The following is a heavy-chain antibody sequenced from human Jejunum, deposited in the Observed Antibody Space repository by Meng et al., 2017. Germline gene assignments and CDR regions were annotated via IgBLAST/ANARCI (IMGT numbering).Heavy chain of an antibody. Sequence: GESLKISCAASQFTVSSDFMSWVRQAPGKGLECVSLISFDGYTYYADSVKGRFTISRDNSKNTLYLQMNSLRSEDTAVYYCARGRGGYWGQGTLVTSPQ. CDR2: ISFDGYT. J-gene: IGHJ4*02. CDR3: ARGRGGY. V-gene: IGHV3-66*02. D-gene: IGHD3-10*01. CDR1: QFTVSSDF.